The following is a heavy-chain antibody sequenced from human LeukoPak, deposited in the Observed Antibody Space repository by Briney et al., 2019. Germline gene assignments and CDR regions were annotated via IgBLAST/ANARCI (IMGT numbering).Heavy chain of an antibody. V-gene: IGHV4-4*07. CDR2: IYTSGST. Sequence: KTSETLSLTCTVSGGSISSYYWSWIRQPAGKGLEWVGRIYTSGSTNYNPSLKSRVTMSVDTSKNQFSLKPSSVTAADTAVYYCARDRGDSSGWLFDYWGQGTLVTVSS. D-gene: IGHD6-19*01. CDR1: GGSISSYY. J-gene: IGHJ4*02. CDR3: ARDRGDSSGWLFDY.